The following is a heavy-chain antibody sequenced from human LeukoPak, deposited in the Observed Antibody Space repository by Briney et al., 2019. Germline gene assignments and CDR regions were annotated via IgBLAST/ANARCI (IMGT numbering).Heavy chain of an antibody. D-gene: IGHD6-13*01. Sequence: SVKVSCKASGGTFSSYAISWVRQAPGQGLEWMGGIIPIFGTANYAQKFQGRVTITTDESTSTAYVELSSLRSEDTAVYYCARDRGGSSWYNWSDPWGQGTLVTVSS. V-gene: IGHV1-69*05. J-gene: IGHJ5*02. CDR3: ARDRGGSSWYNWSDP. CDR1: GGTFSSYA. CDR2: IIPIFGTA.